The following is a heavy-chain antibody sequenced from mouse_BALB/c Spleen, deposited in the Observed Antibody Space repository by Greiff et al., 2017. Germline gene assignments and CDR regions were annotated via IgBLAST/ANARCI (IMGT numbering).Heavy chain of an antibody. Sequence: EVQLQESGPGLVKPSQSLSLTCTVTGYSITSDYAWNWIRQFPGNKLEWMGYISYSGSTSYNPSLKSRISITRDTSKNQFFLQLNSVTTEDTAMYYCARWKWDRAWFAYWGQGTLVTVSA. D-gene: IGHD4-1*01. CDR3: ARWKWDRAWFAY. CDR2: ISYSGST. J-gene: IGHJ3*01. V-gene: IGHV3-2*02. CDR1: GYSITSDYA.